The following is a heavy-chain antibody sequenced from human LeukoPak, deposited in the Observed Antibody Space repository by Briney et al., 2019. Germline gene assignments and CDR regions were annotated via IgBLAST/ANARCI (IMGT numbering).Heavy chain of an antibody. CDR1: GFTFNTHC. CDR3: ARDLSYGSLDY. D-gene: IGHD1-1*01. J-gene: IGHJ4*02. CDR2: IWHEGSNQ. Sequence: RSGGSLRLSCTPSGFTFNTHCTRCVSQRPGKGLGRVANIWHEGSNQYYPGSAKGRFANSRDESQNTLYLQMSSLRVEDSAVYYCARDLSYGSLDYGGQGTLVTVSS. V-gene: IGHV3-33*01.